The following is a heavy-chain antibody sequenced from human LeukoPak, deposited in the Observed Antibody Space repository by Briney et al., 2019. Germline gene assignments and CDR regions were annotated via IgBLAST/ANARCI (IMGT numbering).Heavy chain of an antibody. CDR2: INPNSGGT. D-gene: IGHD2-2*01. CDR1: GYTFTGYY. J-gene: IGHJ5*02. Sequence: GASVKVSCKASGYTFTGYYMHWVRQAPGQGLEWMGWINPNSGGTNYAQKFQGRVTMTRDTSISTAYMELSRLRSDDTAVYYCARDGDIVVVPAAYNWFDPWGQGTLVTVSS. CDR3: ARDGDIVVVPAAYNWFDP. V-gene: IGHV1-2*02.